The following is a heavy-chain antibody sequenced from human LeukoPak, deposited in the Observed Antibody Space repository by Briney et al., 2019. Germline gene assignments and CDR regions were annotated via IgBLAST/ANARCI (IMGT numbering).Heavy chain of an antibody. V-gene: IGHV4-31*03. Sequence: PSETLSLTCTISGDSISSGDYYLLWIRQHPGTGLEWIGYIYYSGSTYYNPSLKSRVTISVDTSKNQFSLKLSSVTPPTMTVYYRPDAAVYYCERSHRGAFDIWGQGTMVTVSS. J-gene: IGHJ3*02. CDR3: PDAAVYYCERSHRGAFDI. D-gene: IGHD3-22*01. CDR1: GDSISSGDYY. CDR2: IYYSGST.